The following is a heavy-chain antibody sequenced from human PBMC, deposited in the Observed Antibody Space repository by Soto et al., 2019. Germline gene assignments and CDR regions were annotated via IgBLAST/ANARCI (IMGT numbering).Heavy chain of an antibody. J-gene: IGHJ4*02. CDR3: ARPVTYYDVWSGYPPFDF. Sequence: QVQLVQSGAEVQKPGSSVWVSCKASGGAFRNYAISWVRQAPGKGPELMGTIIPRLGTPIYARKFRGRVTITADEFTNTVYMDLNSLGAEDSAIYYCARPVTYYDVWSGYPPFDFWGQGTLVTVSS. CDR2: IIPRLGTP. V-gene: IGHV1-69*11. CDR1: GGAFRNYA. D-gene: IGHD3-3*01.